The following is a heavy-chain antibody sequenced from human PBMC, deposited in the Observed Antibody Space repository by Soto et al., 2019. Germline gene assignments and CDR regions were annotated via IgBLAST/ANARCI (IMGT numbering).Heavy chain of an antibody. J-gene: IGHJ4*02. CDR2: ISYDGSNK. Sequence: GGSLRLSCAASGLTFSSYGMHWVRQAPGKGLEWVAVISYDGSNKYYADSVKGRFTISRDNSKNMLYLQMNTLSAEDTAVYYCAKDDYGADDWREFDYWGRGTLVTVSS. D-gene: IGHD4-17*01. CDR1: GLTFSSYG. V-gene: IGHV3-30*18. CDR3: AKDDYGADDWREFDY.